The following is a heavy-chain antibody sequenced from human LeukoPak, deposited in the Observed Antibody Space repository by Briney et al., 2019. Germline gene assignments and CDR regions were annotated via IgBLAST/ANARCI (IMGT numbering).Heavy chain of an antibody. CDR3: AEVTTMNY. CDR1: GFTFSTYA. J-gene: IGHJ4*02. D-gene: IGHD4-17*01. Sequence: GGSLRLSCAASGFTFSTYAMSWVRQAPGKGLDWVSAISGRGPSTYYADSVKGRFTISRDNSKNTLYLQMNSLRAEDTAVYHCAEVTTMNYWGQGTLVTVSS. CDR2: ISGRGPST. V-gene: IGHV3-23*01.